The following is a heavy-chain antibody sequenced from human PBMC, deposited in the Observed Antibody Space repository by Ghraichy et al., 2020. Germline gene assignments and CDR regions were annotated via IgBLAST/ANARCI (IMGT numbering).Heavy chain of an antibody. CDR1: GGAVATYY. CDR2: FFYSGSP. D-gene: IGHD5-18*01. Sequence: SETLSLTCTVSGGAVATYYWRWIRQPPGKGLEWLGYFFYSGSPKYNPSLKSRVTMLLDMSKNQFSLKLSSVTAADTAIYYCARRGDTYGYLEAYAFDIWGPGTVVTVAS. CDR3: ARRGDTYGYLEAYAFDI. V-gene: IGHV4-59*02. J-gene: IGHJ3*02.